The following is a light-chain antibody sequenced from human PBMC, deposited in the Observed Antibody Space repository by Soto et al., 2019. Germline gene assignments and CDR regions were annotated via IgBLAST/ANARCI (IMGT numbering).Light chain of an antibody. CDR1: QSVSSNY. CDR3: QQYGGSPT. Sequence: EIVLTQSPGTLSLSPGERATLSCRASQSVSSNYLAWYQQKPGQAPRLLIYGASSRATGIPDRFSGSGSGTDFSLTISRLEPEDVAVYYCQQYGGSPTFGQGTKLEIK. J-gene: IGKJ2*01. CDR2: GAS. V-gene: IGKV3-20*01.